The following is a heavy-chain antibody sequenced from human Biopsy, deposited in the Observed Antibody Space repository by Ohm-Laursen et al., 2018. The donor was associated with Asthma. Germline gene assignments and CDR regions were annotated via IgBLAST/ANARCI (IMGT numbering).Heavy chain of an antibody. CDR2: ITGSGGTT. D-gene: IGHD2-15*01. CDR1: GFTFSSSA. CDR3: ARDVDLRSVY. V-gene: IGHV3-23*01. Sequence: SLRLSCAASGFTFSSSAMSWVRQAPGKGLERVSAITGSGGTTYYADSVRGRFTISRDNSKSTLFLQMNSLRAEDTAVYYCARDVDLRSVYWGQGTLVTVSS. J-gene: IGHJ4*02.